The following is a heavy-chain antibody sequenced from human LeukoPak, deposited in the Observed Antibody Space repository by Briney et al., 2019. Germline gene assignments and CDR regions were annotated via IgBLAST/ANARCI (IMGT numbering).Heavy chain of an antibody. D-gene: IGHD6-13*01. V-gene: IGHV4-39*07. Sequence: SETLSLTCTVSGGSISNTNYYWAWIRQPPGRGLEWIGSIYYTGTTFDNPSLKSRVTLSVDTSKNQFSLRLTSVTAADTAFYYCAREEYSSDWYGHDSWGQGTLVTVSS. CDR3: AREEYSSDWYGHDS. CDR2: IYYTGTT. J-gene: IGHJ4*02. CDR1: GGSISNTNYY.